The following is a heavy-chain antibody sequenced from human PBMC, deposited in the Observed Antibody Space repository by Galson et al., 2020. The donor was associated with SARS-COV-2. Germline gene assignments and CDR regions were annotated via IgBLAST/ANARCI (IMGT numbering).Heavy chain of an antibody. CDR3: ARRGYGSSIFTFAY. D-gene: IGHD6-6*01. J-gene: IGHJ4*02. CDR1: GGSISSSRYY. Sequence: ETSETLSLTCTVYGGSISSSRYYWGWIRQPPGKGLEWIGSNSYGGSTYYNPSLKSRVTMSVDTSKNQFSLKLSSVTAADTAVYYCARRGYGSSIFTFAYWGQGTLVTVSS. V-gene: IGHV4-39*01. CDR2: NSYGGST.